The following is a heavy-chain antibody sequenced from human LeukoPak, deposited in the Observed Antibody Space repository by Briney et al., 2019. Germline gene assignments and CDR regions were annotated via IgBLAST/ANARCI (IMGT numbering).Heavy chain of an antibody. J-gene: IGHJ3*02. D-gene: IGHD3-22*01. CDR1: GGTFGSYA. Sequence: SVKVSCKASGGTFGSYAISWVRQAPGQGLEWMGGIIPIFGTANYAQKFQGRVTITADESTSTAYMELSSLRSEDTAVYYCASPLSYYYDSSVSPRHYAFDIWGQGTMVTVSS. V-gene: IGHV1-69*13. CDR2: IIPIFGTA. CDR3: ASPLSYYYDSSVSPRHYAFDI.